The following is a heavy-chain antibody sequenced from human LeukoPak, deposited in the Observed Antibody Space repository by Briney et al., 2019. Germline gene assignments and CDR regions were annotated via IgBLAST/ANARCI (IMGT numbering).Heavy chain of an antibody. CDR1: GFTFSSYA. D-gene: IGHD6-19*01. V-gene: IGHV3-23*01. CDR2: ISGSGGST. Sequence: GGSLRLSCAASGFTFSSYAMSWVRQAPRKGLEWVSAISGSGGSTYYADSVKGRFTISRDNSKNKLYLQMNSLRAEDTAVYYCAKSRIAVADPDAFDIWGQGTMVTVSS. CDR3: AKSRIAVADPDAFDI. J-gene: IGHJ3*02.